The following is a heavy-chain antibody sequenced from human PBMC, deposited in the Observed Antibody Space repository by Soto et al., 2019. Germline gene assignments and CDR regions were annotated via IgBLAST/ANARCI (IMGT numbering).Heavy chain of an antibody. V-gene: IGHV3-30*18. J-gene: IGHJ4*02. CDR1: GFTFNNYG. Sequence: QVQLVESGGGVVQPGRSLRLSCAASGFTFNNYGMHWVRQAPGKGLEWVALITHDGSNKYYADSVKGRFTISRDNSKNTLYLQMNSLRDEDTAVYYCAKVLPAWLPSPASSRYWGQGTLVTVSS. CDR3: AKVLPAWLPSPASSRY. D-gene: IGHD3-22*01. CDR2: ITHDGSNK.